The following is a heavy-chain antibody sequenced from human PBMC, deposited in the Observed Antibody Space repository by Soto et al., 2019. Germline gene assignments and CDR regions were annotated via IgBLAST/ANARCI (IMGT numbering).Heavy chain of an antibody. D-gene: IGHD5-18*01. V-gene: IGHV3-23*01. CDR1: GFTFSSYA. Sequence: EVPLLESGGGLVQPGGSLRLSCAASGFTFSSYAMSWVRQNPGKGLEWVSTITYRGGNTYYADSVKGRFTISRDNSKNTLYLQMNSLRAEDTAVYHCAKGGGGYSPHDFWGQGTLVIVSS. CDR3: AKGGGGYSPHDF. CDR2: ITYRGGNT. J-gene: IGHJ4*02.